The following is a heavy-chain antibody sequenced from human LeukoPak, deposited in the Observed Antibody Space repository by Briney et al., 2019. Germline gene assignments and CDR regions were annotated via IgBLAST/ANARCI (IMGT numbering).Heavy chain of an antibody. D-gene: IGHD2-21*02. CDR1: GGPPTGYF. CDR3: ARHMSVTYDAFDL. CDR2: VFYSGGT. Sequence: PSETLSLTCTISGGPPTGYFWSWIRQPPGKGLEWIGYVFYSGGTLYNPSLESRVTISVDTSKTHFSLELTSVTAADTAVYYCARHMSVTYDAFDLWGRGTMVTVSS. V-gene: IGHV4-59*08. J-gene: IGHJ3*01.